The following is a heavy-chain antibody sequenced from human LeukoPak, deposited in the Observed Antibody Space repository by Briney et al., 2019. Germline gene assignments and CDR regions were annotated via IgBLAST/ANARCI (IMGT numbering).Heavy chain of an antibody. CDR1: GGTFTSYG. Sequence: ASVKVSCKASGGTFTSYGFSWVRQAPGQGLEWMEGIIPIFGTANYAQKFQGRVTITADESTNTSYMELSSLRSEDTAVYYCARDNSLAITMLRGITNNWFDPWGQGTLVTVSS. CDR2: IIPIFGTA. CDR3: ARDNSLAITMLRGITNNWFDP. V-gene: IGHV1-69*13. D-gene: IGHD3-10*01. J-gene: IGHJ5*02.